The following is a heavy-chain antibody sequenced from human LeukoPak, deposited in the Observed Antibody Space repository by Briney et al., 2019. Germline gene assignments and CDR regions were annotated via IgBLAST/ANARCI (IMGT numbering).Heavy chain of an antibody. CDR3: ARIEMATTHFDY. J-gene: IGHJ4*02. Sequence: PGGSLRLSCAASGFTFSSHVLHWVRQAPGKGLEYVSAISSDGRSTYCSNSVKGRFTISRDNSKNTLYLQMGSLRGEDMAVYYCARIEMATTHFDYWGQGTLVTVSS. CDR2: ISSDGRST. V-gene: IGHV3-64*01. CDR1: GFTFSSHV. D-gene: IGHD5-24*01.